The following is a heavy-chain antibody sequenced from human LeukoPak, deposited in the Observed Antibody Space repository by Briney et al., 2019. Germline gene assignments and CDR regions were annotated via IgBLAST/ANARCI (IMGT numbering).Heavy chain of an antibody. CDR2: IYHSGST. D-gene: IGHD1-26*01. J-gene: IGHJ5*02. CDR1: GGSISSGGYY. CDR3: ASAGSYSGSYNWFDP. V-gene: IGHV4-39*07. Sequence: SQTLSLTCTVPGGSISSGGYYWGWIRQPPGKGLEWIGSIYHSGSTYYNPSLKSRVTISVDTSKNQFSLKLSSVTAADTAVYYCASAGSYSGSYNWFDPWGQGTLVTVSS.